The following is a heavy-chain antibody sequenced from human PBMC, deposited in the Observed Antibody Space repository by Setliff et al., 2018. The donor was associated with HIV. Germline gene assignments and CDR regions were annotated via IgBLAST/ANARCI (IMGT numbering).Heavy chain of an antibody. CDR1: GGSFSGFY. D-gene: IGHD3-10*02. Sequence: SETLSLTCTVSGGSFSGFYWNWIRQSPGKGLEWIGEINHSGHTTYSPSLKSRVTISLDTSKNQFSLRLTSVTAADTAVYYCARGFVREWINDAFDIWGQGTMVFVSS. CDR2: INHSGHT. CDR3: ARGFVREWINDAFDI. J-gene: IGHJ3*02. V-gene: IGHV4-34*01.